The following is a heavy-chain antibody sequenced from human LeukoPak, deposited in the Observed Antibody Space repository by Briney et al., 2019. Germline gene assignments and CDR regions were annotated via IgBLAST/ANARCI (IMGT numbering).Heavy chain of an antibody. D-gene: IGHD3-22*01. Sequence: PSETLSLTCTVSGGSISSYYWNWIRQPAGKGLEWIGRIYTSGSTNYNPSLKSRVTMSVDTSKNQFSLKLSSVTAADTAVYYCARSNTLNYYDSSGYYYFDYWGQGTLVTVSS. CDR2: IYTSGST. V-gene: IGHV4-4*07. CDR3: ARSNTLNYYDSSGYYYFDY. CDR1: GGSISSYY. J-gene: IGHJ4*02.